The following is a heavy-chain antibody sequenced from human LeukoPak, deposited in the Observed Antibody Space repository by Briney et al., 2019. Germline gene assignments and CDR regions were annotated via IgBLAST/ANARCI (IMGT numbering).Heavy chain of an antibody. D-gene: IGHD3-22*01. CDR2: IYYSGSA. CDR3: AREGDTYYYDSSGYYVGHWFDP. Sequence: SETLSLTCTVPGGSISSYYWSWIRQPPGKGLEWVGYIYYSGSANYNPSLKSRVTIPIDTSKSQCSLKLSSVTAADTAVYYCAREGDTYYYDSSGYYVGHWFDPWGQGTLVTVSS. V-gene: IGHV4-59*01. J-gene: IGHJ5*02. CDR1: GGSISSYY.